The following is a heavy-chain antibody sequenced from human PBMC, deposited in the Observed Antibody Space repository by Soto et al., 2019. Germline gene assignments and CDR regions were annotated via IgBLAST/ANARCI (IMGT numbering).Heavy chain of an antibody. J-gene: IGHJ6*04. CDR1: GGSISSGDDY. D-gene: IGHD2-2*01. Sequence: SETLSLTCTVSGGSISSGDDYWSWIRQPPGKGLEWIGYIYYSGSTYYNPSLKSRVTISVDTSKNQFSLKLSPVTAADTAVYYCASIRLVPAADQEFHYNSSGMAVWGNGTTVPVSS. CDR2: IYYSGST. CDR3: ASIRLVPAADQEFHYNSSGMAV. V-gene: IGHV4-30-4*01.